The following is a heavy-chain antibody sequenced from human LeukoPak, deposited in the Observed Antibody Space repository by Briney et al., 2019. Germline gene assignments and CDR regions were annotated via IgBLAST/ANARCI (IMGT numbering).Heavy chain of an antibody. CDR2: IKQDGSEK. Sequence: GGSLRLSCAASGFTFSTYWMNWVRQAPGKGLEWVANIKQDGSEKYYVDSVKGRFTLSRDSDKNSLYLQMNSRRAEDTAVYYCARAEWSNWYFDLWGRGTLVTVSS. CDR1: GFTFSTYW. CDR3: ARAEWSNWYFDL. D-gene: IGHD3-3*01. J-gene: IGHJ2*01. V-gene: IGHV3-7*03.